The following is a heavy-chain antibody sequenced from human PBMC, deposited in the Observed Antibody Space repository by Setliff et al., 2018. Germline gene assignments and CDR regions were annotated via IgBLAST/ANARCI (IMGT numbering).Heavy chain of an antibody. J-gene: IGHJ6*03. Sequence: ASVKVSCKASGYTFTSYDINWVRQATGQGLEWMGWMNPNSGNAGYAQKFQGRVTITRNTSISTAYMELSSLRSEDTAVYYCARVKVIVGATPRTYYMDVWGKGTTVTVSS. D-gene: IGHD1-26*01. V-gene: IGHV1-8*03. CDR2: MNPNSGNA. CDR1: GYTFTSYD. CDR3: ARVKVIVGATPRTYYMDV.